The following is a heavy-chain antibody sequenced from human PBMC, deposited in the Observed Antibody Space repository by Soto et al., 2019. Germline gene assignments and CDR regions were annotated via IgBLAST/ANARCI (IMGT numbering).Heavy chain of an antibody. CDR1: GGSISSYY. J-gene: IGHJ4*02. CDR2: IYYSGST. V-gene: IGHV4-59*08. Sequence: SETLSLTCTVSGGSISSYYLSWIRQPPGKGLEWIGYIYYSGSTNYNPSLKSRVTISVDTSKNQFSLKLSSVTAADTAVYYCARLTNFETFDYWGQGTLVTVSS. CDR3: ARLTNFETFDY. D-gene: IGHD2-8*01.